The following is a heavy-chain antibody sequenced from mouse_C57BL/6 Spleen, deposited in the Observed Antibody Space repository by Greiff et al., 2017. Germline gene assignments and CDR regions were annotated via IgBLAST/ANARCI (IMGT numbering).Heavy chain of an antibody. V-gene: IGHV7-3*01. D-gene: IGHD4-1*01. CDR2: ISNKANGYTT. CDR1: GFTFTDYY. Sequence: DVKLVESGGGLVQPGGSLSLSCAASGFTFTDYYMSWVRQPPGKALEWLGFISNKANGYTTEYSASVKGRFTISRDNSQSILYLQMNALRAEDSATSYCARSSPGTGFYYGGQGTTLTFSS. CDR3: ARSSPGTGFYY. J-gene: IGHJ2*01.